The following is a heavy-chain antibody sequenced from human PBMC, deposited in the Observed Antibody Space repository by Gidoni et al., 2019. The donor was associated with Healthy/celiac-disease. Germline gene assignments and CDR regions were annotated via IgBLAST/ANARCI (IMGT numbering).Heavy chain of an antibody. Sequence: QVQLVQSGAEVKKPGASVKVYCKASGYTFTSHYMHWVRQAPGQGLEWMGIINPSGGSTSYAQKFQGRVTMTRDTSTSTVYMELSSLRSEDTAVYYCARFAAAAGTNYYGMDVWGQGTTVTVSS. CDR3: ARFAAAAGTNYYGMDV. V-gene: IGHV1-46*03. J-gene: IGHJ6*02. D-gene: IGHD6-13*01. CDR1: GYTFTSHY. CDR2: INPSGGST.